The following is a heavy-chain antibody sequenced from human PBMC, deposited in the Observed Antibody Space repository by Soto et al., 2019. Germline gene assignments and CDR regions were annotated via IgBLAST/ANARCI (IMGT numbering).Heavy chain of an antibody. CDR2: XYXSXRT. Sequence: XETLSLTXXXSGGSISSSXXXXXXXXQPPXKGLEXXGXXYXSXRTISNPAPKTRVTIPVDTSKNQFSLKLSSVTAADTAVYYCARXGTDVXXSGYDYYXYXXMDVWGKGTTVTVSS. CDR3: ARXGTDVXXSGYDYYXYXXMDV. CDR1: GGSISSSXXX. D-gene: IGHD5-12*01. J-gene: IGHJ6*03. V-gene: IGHV4-39*01.